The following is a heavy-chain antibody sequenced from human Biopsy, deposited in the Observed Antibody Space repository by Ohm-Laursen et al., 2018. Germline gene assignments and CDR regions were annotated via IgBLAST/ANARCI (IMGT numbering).Heavy chain of an antibody. CDR3: VRGVDYYDPYHYYALDV. CDR2: INHSGRT. J-gene: IGHJ6*02. CDR1: GESFNGYY. D-gene: IGHD3-22*01. V-gene: IGHV4-34*01. Sequence: GTLSLTCAVYGESFNGYYWSWIRQTPGKGLEWIGEINHSGRTNYNPSHKSRVTVSVDTSKNQFSLKVRSVTAADTAVYYCVRGVDYYDPYHYYALDVWGQGTTVTVSS.